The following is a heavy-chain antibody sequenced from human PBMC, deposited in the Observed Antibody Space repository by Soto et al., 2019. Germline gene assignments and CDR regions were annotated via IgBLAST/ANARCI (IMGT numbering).Heavy chain of an antibody. CDR2: ISGTSDSI. D-gene: IGHD6-13*01. J-gene: IGHJ4*02. Sequence: PGGSLRLSCAASGFTLSDYYMSWIRQVPGKGLEWVAYISGTSDSIPYADSVKGRFTISRDNAKNSLYLQMNSLRAQDTAVYYWAGVAAITAAGTSDYWGQGTLVTVSS. CDR3: AGVAAITAAGTSDY. V-gene: IGHV3-11*06. CDR1: GFTLSDYY.